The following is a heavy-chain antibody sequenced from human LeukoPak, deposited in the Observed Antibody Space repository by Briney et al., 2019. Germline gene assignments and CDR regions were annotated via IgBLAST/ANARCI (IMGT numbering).Heavy chain of an antibody. J-gene: IGHJ4*02. CDR1: GFTFSNYD. Sequence: PGGSLRLSCAASGFTFSNYDMHWVRQALGKGLEWVSFIKYDESQIYYADSVKGRFTISRDNSKSTLYLQMSSLRSEDTAVYYCAKDAGRWDFDFWGQGTLATVSS. D-gene: IGHD1-26*01. V-gene: IGHV3-30*02. CDR3: AKDAGRWDFDF. CDR2: IKYDESQI.